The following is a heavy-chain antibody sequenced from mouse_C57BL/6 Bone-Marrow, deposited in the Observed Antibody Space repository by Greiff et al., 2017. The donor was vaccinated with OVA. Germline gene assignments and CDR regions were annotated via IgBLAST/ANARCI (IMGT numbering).Heavy chain of an antibody. J-gene: IGHJ4*01. CDR3: ERRWLLMDY. V-gene: IGHV5-4*03. Sequence: EVKLVESGGGLVKPGGSLKLSCAASGFTFSSYAMSWVRQTPEKRLEWVATISDGGSYTYYPANVKGRFTISRNNAKNNLYLQMSHLKSEDTAMYYCERRWLLMDYWGQGTSVTVSS. D-gene: IGHD2-3*01. CDR2: ISDGGSYT. CDR1: GFTFSSYA.